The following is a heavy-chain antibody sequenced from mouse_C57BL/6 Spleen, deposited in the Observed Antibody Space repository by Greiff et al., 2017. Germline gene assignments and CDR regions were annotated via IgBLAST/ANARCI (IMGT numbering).Heavy chain of an antibody. CDR3: AREYYDYTGYFDV. V-gene: IGHV1-7*01. CDR2: INPSRGYT. Sequence: QVQLQQSGAELAKPGASVKLSCKASGYTFTSYWMHWVKQRPGQGLEWIGYINPSRGYTTSTQKFKDKATLTADKSSSTAYMQLSSLTYEDSAVYYCAREYYDYTGYFDVWGTGTTVTVSS. D-gene: IGHD2-4*01. CDR1: GYTFTSYW. J-gene: IGHJ1*03.